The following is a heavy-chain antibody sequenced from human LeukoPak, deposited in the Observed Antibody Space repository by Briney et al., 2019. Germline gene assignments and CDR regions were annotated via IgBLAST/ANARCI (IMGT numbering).Heavy chain of an antibody. CDR2: INPSGGST. J-gene: IGHJ4*02. Sequence: ASVKVSCKASGYTFTSYYMHWVRQAPGQGLEWMGIINPSGGSTSYAQKFQGRVTMTRDTSTSTVYMELSSLRSEDTAVYYCARISGHSGSYYGTDYWGQGTLATVSS. D-gene: IGHD1-26*01. CDR1: GYTFTSYY. CDR3: ARISGHSGSYYGTDY. V-gene: IGHV1-46*01.